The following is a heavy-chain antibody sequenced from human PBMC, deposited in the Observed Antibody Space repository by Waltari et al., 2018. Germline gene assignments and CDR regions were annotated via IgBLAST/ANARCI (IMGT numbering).Heavy chain of an antibody. Sequence: EVQLLESGGDLEQPGGSLRISCVGSGFNFSNYAMNWVRKAPGKVVECVSTMSGTGEYTYYADSVKGRFTISRDNSKNTVFLHMNNLRVEDTAIYFCAKDQAEWLVLDGYFDSWGQGTPVTVSS. CDR3: AKDQAEWLVLDGYFDS. CDR1: GFNFSNYA. CDR2: MSGTGEYT. V-gene: IGHV3-23*01. D-gene: IGHD6-19*01. J-gene: IGHJ4*02.